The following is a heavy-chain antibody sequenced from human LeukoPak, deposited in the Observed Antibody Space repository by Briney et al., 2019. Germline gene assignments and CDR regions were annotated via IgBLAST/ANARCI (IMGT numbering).Heavy chain of an antibody. D-gene: IGHD6-6*01. CDR2: IYSGGRT. J-gene: IGHJ6*01. V-gene: IGHV3-66*02. Sequence: GGSLRLFCAASGFTVSSNYMSWVRQAPGKGLEWVSVIYSGGRTYYADSVMGRFTISSDNSKNTLYLQMNSLRAEDTAVYYCAIARPFDYGMDCLRQGTTVTVCS. CDR1: GFTVSSNY. CDR3: AIARPFDYGMDC.